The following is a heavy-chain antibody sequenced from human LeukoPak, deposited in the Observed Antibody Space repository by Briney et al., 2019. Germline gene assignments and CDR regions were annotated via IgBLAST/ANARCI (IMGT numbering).Heavy chain of an antibody. Sequence: SETLSLTCTVSGGSISSYYWSWIRQPPGKGLEWIGYIYYSGSTNYNPSLKSRVTISVDTSKSQFSLKLSSVTAADTAVYYCARDRGGATIDYWGQGTLVTVSS. D-gene: IGHD1-26*01. J-gene: IGHJ4*02. CDR1: GGSISSYY. V-gene: IGHV4-59*01. CDR3: ARDRGGATIDY. CDR2: IYYSGST.